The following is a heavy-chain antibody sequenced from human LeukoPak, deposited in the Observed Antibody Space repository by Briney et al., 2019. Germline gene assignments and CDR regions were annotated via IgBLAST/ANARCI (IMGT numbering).Heavy chain of an antibody. CDR2: MSRNSAKT. CDR1: GFTLSDYA. Sequence: PGGSLRLACAASGFTLSDYAMSGVRQAPGGGLEWVSSMSRNSAKTYYADSVKGRFTISRDETNNTLFLQMNSLRAGDTALYYCAKGKAGFGELFDWGPGTLVTVSS. V-gene: IGHV3-23*01. CDR3: AKGKAGFGELFD. D-gene: IGHD3-10*01. J-gene: IGHJ4*02.